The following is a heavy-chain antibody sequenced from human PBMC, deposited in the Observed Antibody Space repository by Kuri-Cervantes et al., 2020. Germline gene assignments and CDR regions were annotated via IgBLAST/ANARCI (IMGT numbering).Heavy chain of an antibody. V-gene: IGHV3-11*01. CDR2: ICSSGSTI. D-gene: IGHD6-13*01. CDR3: AGVVATAAGTTSDTAMRFDP. J-gene: IGHJ5*02. CDR1: GFTFSDYY. Sequence: GESLKISCAASGFTFSDYYMSWNRQAPGKGLEWVSYICSSGSTIYYAGSVKGRFTISRDNAKYSLYLQMNSLRAEDTAVYYCAGVVATAAGTTSDTAMRFDPWGQGTLVTVSS.